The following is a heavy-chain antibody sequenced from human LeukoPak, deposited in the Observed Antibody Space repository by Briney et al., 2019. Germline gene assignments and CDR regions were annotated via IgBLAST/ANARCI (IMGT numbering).Heavy chain of an antibody. CDR1: GGSISSGGYY. J-gene: IGHJ4*02. CDR2: IYYSGST. D-gene: IGHD6-19*01. CDR3: ARVSAVAGYFDY. Sequence: SETLSLTCTVSGGSISSGGYYWSWIRQHPGTGLAWIGYIYYSGSTYYNPSLKSRVTISVDTSKNQFSLKLSSVTAADTAVYYCARVSAVAGYFDYWGQGTLVTVSS. V-gene: IGHV4-31*03.